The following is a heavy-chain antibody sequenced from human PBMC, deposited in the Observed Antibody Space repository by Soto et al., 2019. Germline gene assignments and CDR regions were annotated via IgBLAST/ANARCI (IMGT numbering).Heavy chain of an antibody. J-gene: IGHJ6*02. Sequence: GESLKISCKGSGYSFTSYWIGWVRQMPGKGLEWMGIIYPGDSDTRYSPSFQGQVTISADKSISSAYLQWSSLKASDTAMYYCARPDTTAGPYYYYGMDVWGQGTTLTVSS. CDR2: IYPGDSDT. CDR3: ARPDTTAGPYYYYGMDV. CDR1: GYSFTSYW. V-gene: IGHV5-51*01. D-gene: IGHD2-21*02.